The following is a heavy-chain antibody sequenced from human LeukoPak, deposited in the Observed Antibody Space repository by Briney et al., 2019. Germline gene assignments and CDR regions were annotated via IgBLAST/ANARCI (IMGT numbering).Heavy chain of an antibody. J-gene: IGHJ4*02. V-gene: IGHV4-31*03. Sequence: SETLSLTCTVSGGSISSGGYYWSWLRQRPGKGLEWIGYIYYSGSTYYNPSLKSRVTISVDTSKNQFSLKLSSVTAADTAVYYCAREGSGYSYDYWGQGTLVTVSS. D-gene: IGHD5-18*01. CDR3: AREGSGYSYDY. CDR2: IYYSGST. CDR1: GGSISSGGYY.